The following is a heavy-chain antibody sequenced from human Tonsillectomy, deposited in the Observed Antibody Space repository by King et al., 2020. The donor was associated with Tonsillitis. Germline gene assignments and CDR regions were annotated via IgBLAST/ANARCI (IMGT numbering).Heavy chain of an antibody. CDR3: ARAAWYYDSSGYLHVDTFDI. J-gene: IGHJ3*02. CDR1: GFTFSSYV. CDR2: ISDSGVTI. D-gene: IGHD3-22*01. V-gene: IGHV3-48*03. Sequence: VQLVESGGDLIQPGGSLRLSCAASGFTFSSYVMNWVRQVPGKGLEWVSYISDSGVTIYYADSVKGRFTISRDNAKNSLYLQMNSLRAEDTAVYYCARAAWYYDSSGYLHVDTFDIWGQGTMVTVSS.